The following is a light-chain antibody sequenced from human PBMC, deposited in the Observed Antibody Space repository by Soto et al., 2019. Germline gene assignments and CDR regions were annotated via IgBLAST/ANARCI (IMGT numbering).Light chain of an antibody. CDR3: SSYAGSSIPRG. CDR2: EVS. Sequence: QSALTQPPSASGSPGQSVTISCTGTSSDVGGYNYVSWYQQHPGTAPKLMIYEVSNRPSEVPDRFSGSKSGNAAFVIVSGVQSEDEADYCWSSYAGSSIPRGFGKGTKVTVL. V-gene: IGLV2-8*01. J-gene: IGLJ1*01. CDR1: SSDVGGYNY.